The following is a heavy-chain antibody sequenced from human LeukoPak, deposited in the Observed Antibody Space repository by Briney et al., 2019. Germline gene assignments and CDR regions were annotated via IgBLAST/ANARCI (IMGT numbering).Heavy chain of an antibody. Sequence: ASVKVSCKASGYTFTTYDINWVRQATGQGLEWMGWMNPNSGNTGYAQKFQGRGTMTRNTSISTAYMELSSLRSEDTAVYYCARDGSAAGTGADYWGQGTLVTVSS. D-gene: IGHD6-13*01. CDR1: GYTFTTYD. CDR3: ARDGSAAGTGADY. J-gene: IGHJ4*02. CDR2: MNPNSGNT. V-gene: IGHV1-8*01.